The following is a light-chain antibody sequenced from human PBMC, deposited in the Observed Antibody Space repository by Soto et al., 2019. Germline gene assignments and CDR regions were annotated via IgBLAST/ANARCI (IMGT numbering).Light chain of an antibody. CDR3: QHYNSYSEA. J-gene: IGKJ1*01. CDR1: DNIGPW. Sequence: DIQMTQSPSTLSASIGDRVAITCRASDNIGPWVAWYQQKPGKAPKLLIYKASTLETGAPSRFAGSGSGTGFTLTITRLQPDDFATYYCQHYNSYSEAFGQGTKVDIK. CDR2: KAS. V-gene: IGKV1-5*03.